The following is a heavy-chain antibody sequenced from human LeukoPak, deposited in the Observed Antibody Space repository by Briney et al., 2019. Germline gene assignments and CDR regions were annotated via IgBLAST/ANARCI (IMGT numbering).Heavy chain of an antibody. J-gene: IGHJ6*04. CDR2: IKEDGSQK. D-gene: IGHD3-10*01. CDR3: ARESRRITMVRGLDMDV. CDR1: GFTFSSYW. V-gene: IGHV3-7*03. Sequence: GGSLRLSCAASGFTFSSYWMHWVRRAPGKGLEWVANIKEDGSQKYFVDSVKVRFTISRDNAKNSLYLQMNSLRAEDTAVYYCARESRRITMVRGLDMDVWGKGTTVTVSS.